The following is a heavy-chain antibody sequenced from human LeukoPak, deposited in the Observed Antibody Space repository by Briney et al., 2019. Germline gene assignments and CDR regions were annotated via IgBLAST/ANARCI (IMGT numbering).Heavy chain of an antibody. CDR2: INGSGGST. Sequence: GGSLRLSCAASGFTFSSYVMSWVRQAPGKGLEWVSDINGSGGSTYYADSVKGRFTISRDNSKNTLYLQMNSLRAEDTAVYYCARDLSDRITIFGVVIPNYYYYYMDVWGKGTTVTVSS. V-gene: IGHV3-23*01. J-gene: IGHJ6*03. D-gene: IGHD3-3*01. CDR3: ARDLSDRITIFGVVIPNYYYYYMDV. CDR1: GFTFSSYV.